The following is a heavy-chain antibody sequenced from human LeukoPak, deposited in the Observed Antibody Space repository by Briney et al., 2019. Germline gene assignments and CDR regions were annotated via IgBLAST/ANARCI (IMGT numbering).Heavy chain of an antibody. CDR2: IYHSGST. CDR3: ARDRPYYDFWSGYYTHFDY. CDR1: GDSMRDDY. D-gene: IGHD3-3*01. V-gene: IGHV4-38-2*02. Sequence: SETLSLTCTVSGDSMRDDYWGWIRQPAGRGLEWIGRIYHSGSTYYNPSLKSRVTISVDTSKNQFSLKLSSVTAADTAVYYCARDRPYYDFWSGYYTHFDYWGQGTLVTVSS. J-gene: IGHJ4*02.